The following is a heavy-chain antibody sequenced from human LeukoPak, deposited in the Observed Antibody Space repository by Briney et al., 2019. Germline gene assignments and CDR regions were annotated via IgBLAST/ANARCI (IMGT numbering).Heavy chain of an antibody. J-gene: IGHJ4*02. V-gene: IGHV4-59*01. Sequence: PSETLSLTCTVSGGSISSYYWSWIRQPPGKGLDWIGYIYYSGSTNYNPSLKSRVTISVDTSKNQFSLKLSSVTAADTAVYHCARGSGSSGYYSLDYWGQGTLVTVSS. D-gene: IGHD3-22*01. CDR2: IYYSGST. CDR1: GGSISSYY. CDR3: ARGSGSSGYYSLDY.